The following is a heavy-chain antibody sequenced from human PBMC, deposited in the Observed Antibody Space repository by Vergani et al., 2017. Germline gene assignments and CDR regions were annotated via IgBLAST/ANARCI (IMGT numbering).Heavy chain of an antibody. CDR2: IYTSGST. CDR3: ASGHSGSYYDAFDI. CDR1: GGSISSGSYY. D-gene: IGHD1-26*01. J-gene: IGHJ3*02. V-gene: IGHV4-61*02. Sequence: QVQLQESGPGLVKPSQTLSLTCTVSGGSISSGSYYWSWIRQPAGKGLEWIGRIYTSGSTNYNPSLKSRVTISVDTSKNQFSLKLSSVTAADTAVYYCASGHSGSYYDAFDIWGQGTMVTVSS.